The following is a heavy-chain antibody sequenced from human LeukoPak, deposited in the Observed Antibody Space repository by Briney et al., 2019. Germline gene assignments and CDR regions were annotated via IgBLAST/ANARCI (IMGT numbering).Heavy chain of an antibody. J-gene: IGHJ4*02. V-gene: IGHV3-23*01. D-gene: IGHD2-21*02. CDR2: VSGNGGHT. CDR3: AKDMHIVVVTASDH. CDR1: GFSFSSFA. Sequence: GGSLRLSCAASGFSFSSFAMSWVRQAPGKGLEWVSGVSGNGGHTYYADSVKGRFSISRDNSKNTLYLQMNSLRAEDTAVYYCAKDMHIVVVTASDHWGQGTLVTVSS.